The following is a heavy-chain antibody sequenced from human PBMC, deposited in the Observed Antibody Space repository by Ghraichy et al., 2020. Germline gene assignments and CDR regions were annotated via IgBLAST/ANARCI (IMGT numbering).Heavy chain of an antibody. CDR3: ARELPFPHYGMDV. CDR1: GFALSTYS. CDR2: ISSGGALI. Sequence: GESLNISCVASGFALSTYSMDWVRQAPGKGLEWVSSISSGGALIYYADSMRGRFTISRDNAKNSLYLQMNTLRAEDTAVYYCARELPFPHYGMDVWGQGTTVTVSS. V-gene: IGHV3-21*01. D-gene: IGHD3-16*01. J-gene: IGHJ6*02.